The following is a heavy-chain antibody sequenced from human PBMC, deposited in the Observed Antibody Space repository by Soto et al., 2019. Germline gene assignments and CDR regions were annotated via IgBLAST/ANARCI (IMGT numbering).Heavy chain of an antibody. V-gene: IGHV1-69*13. CDR1: GGPFSSYA. CDR3: ASSAILRTLVGAFDN. CDR2: IIPIFGTA. Sequence: SVKVSCKASGGPFSSYAISWVRQHTGQGLEWMGGIIPIFGTANYARKSPGRVTITADESTSTAYMGRCSPKSDDTTVYSFASSAILRTLVGAFDNWGQGTSLTVSS. J-gene: IGHJ3*02. D-gene: IGHD2-15*01.